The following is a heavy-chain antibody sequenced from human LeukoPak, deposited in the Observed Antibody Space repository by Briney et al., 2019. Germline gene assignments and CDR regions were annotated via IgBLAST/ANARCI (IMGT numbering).Heavy chain of an antibody. CDR2: IYYSGST. CDR3: ARGSPGRWLQFGAFDI. Sequence: SGTLSLTCTVSGASISSYYWSWIRQPPGKGLEWIGYIYYSGSTNYNPSLKSRVTISVDASKNQFSLKLSSVTAADTAVYYCARGSPGRWLQFGAFDIWGQGTKVTVSS. V-gene: IGHV4-59*01. J-gene: IGHJ3*02. D-gene: IGHD5-24*01. CDR1: GASISSYY.